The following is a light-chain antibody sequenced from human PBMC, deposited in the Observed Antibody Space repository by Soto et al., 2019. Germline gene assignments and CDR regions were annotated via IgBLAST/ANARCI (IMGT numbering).Light chain of an antibody. J-gene: IGKJ4*01. CDR2: GAS. CDR3: QQYNDWLT. V-gene: IGKV3-15*01. CDR1: QSVSSN. Sequence: EIVMTQSPATLSVSPGERATLSCRASQSVSSNLAWYQQKPGQAPRLLIYGASTRAPVIPPRFSGSGSGTEFTLIIISLQSEDFAIYYCQQYNDWLTFGGGTKVEIK.